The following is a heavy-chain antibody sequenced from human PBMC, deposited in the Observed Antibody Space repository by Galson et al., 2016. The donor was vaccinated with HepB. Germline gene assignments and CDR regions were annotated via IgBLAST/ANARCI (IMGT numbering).Heavy chain of an antibody. D-gene: IGHD3-3*01. CDR2: ISAYNGDT. V-gene: IGHV1-18*04. Sequence: SVKVSCKASGYTFTTYGVSWVRQAPGQGLAWMGWISAYNGDTNYAHEVQGRVTMTTDTSTSTAYMELRRLRSDDTAIYYCARDRPTIFGVQPPFDYWGQGTLVTVSS. CDR3: ARDRPTIFGVQPPFDY. J-gene: IGHJ4*02. CDR1: GYTFTTYG.